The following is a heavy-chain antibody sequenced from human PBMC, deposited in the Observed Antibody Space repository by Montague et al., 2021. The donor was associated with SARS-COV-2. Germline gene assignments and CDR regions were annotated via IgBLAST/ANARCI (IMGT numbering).Heavy chain of an antibody. CDR1: GXSLSGYY. V-gene: IGHV4-34*01. D-gene: IGHD3-10*01. Sequence: SETLSLTCAVYGXSLSGYYWSWIRQPPEKGLEWIGEINHSATTKYNPSLKSPVTISIDTSKNQFSLEMTSVTAADTATYYCASGIYPSGSYYNRYYYGLNIWGPGTTVIVSS. J-gene: IGHJ6*02. CDR2: INHSATT. CDR3: ASGIYPSGSYYNRYYYGLNI.